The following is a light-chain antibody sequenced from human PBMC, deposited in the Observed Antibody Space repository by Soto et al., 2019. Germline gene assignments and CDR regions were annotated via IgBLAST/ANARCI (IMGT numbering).Light chain of an antibody. CDR2: EGN. Sequence: QSVLTQPASVSGSPGQSITISCTGTSSDIGTYNLVSWYQQHPGKAPKLMIYEGNKRPSGVSDRFSGYRSGTTASMTISGLQAEDEADYYCCSYAEGGTVVFGGGTKLTVL. CDR3: CSYAEGGTVV. CDR1: SSDIGTYNL. J-gene: IGLJ3*02. V-gene: IGLV2-23*01.